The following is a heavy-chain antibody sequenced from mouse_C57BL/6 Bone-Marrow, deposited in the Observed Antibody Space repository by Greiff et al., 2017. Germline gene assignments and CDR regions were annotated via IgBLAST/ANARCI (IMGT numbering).Heavy chain of an antibody. CDR2: ISNGGGST. Sequence: EVQLVESGGGLVQPGGSLKLSCAASGFTFSDYYMYWVRQTPEKRLEWVAYISNGGGSTYYPDTVKGRFTISRDNAKNTRYLQRSRLTAEDTAMYYCAREGNYEWGFAYWGQGTLVTVSA. D-gene: IGHD2-1*01. CDR3: AREGNYEWGFAY. J-gene: IGHJ3*01. CDR1: GFTFSDYY. V-gene: IGHV5-12*01.